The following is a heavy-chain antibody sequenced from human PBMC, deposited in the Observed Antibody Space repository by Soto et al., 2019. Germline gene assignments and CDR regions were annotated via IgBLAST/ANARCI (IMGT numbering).Heavy chain of an antibody. J-gene: IGHJ6*01. CDR3: ARAVTWGLDV. CDR2: ISRSSTGI. V-gene: IGHV3-48*02. D-gene: IGHD3-10*01. CDR1: GFTFSLYS. Sequence: VHLVESGGGLVQPGGSLRLSCAASGFTFSLYSMSWVRQAPGKGLEWVSYISRSSTGIHYADSVKGRFTISRDDVTNSMHLQRNSLRDGDTAVYYCARAVTWGLDVWGQGTTVSISS.